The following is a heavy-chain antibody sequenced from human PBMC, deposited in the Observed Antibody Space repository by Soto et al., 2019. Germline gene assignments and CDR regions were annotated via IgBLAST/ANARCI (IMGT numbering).Heavy chain of an antibody. CDR2: IKVDGSEK. CDR1: GFTFSDYW. Sequence: EVQLVASGGGLVQPGGSLRLSCAASGFTFSDYWMSWVRQAPGKGLEWVANIKVDGSEKNYVDSVKGRFTISRDNAKNSVYLQMDSLRAEDTAVYYCASATVRGQGTLVTVSS. D-gene: IGHD1-26*01. V-gene: IGHV3-7*05. CDR3: ASATV. J-gene: IGHJ1*01.